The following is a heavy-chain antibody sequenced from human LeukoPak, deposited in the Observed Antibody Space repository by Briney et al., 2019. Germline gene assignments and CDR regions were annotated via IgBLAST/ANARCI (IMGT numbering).Heavy chain of an antibody. CDR2: IYYNGNS. J-gene: IGHJ4*02. V-gene: IGHV4-39*01. CDR1: GASISSGRNY. D-gene: IGHD5-18*01. CDR3: ARHLSGSAIIHYFDS. Sequence: SETLSLTCNVSGASISSGRNYWGWIRRSPGKGLEWIGSIYYNGNSYYNPSLKSRVSISVDTSKNHISLEVSSLTAADAALYFCARHLSGSAIIHYFDSWGQGTLVTVSS.